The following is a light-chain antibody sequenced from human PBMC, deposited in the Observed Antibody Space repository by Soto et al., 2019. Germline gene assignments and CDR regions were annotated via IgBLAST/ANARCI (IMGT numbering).Light chain of an antibody. V-gene: IGKV3-15*01. CDR2: GAS. Sequence: EIVVTQSPAILSVSPGERATLSCRASQTVNRNLAWYQQKPGQAPTLLIYGASTRATGIPARFTGSGSGTDVTLTISSLQSEDFAVYYCHEYSQWPLFTFGPGTKVDIK. J-gene: IGKJ3*01. CDR3: HEYSQWPLFT. CDR1: QTVNRN.